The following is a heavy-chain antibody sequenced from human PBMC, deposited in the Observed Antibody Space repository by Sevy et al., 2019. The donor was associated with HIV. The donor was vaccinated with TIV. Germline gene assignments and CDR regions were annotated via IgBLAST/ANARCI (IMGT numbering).Heavy chain of an antibody. CDR2: IKQDGSVK. CDR1: GFTISTYW. J-gene: IGHJ2*01. V-gene: IGHV3-7*01. Sequence: GGSLRLSCAASGFTISTYWVTWVRQAPGKGLEWVANIKQDGSVKKYLDSVRGRFTISRDNTKNSVYLEMNSLRAEDTAVYYCARAVEDYSDSSGWDWYFDLWGRGTLVTVSS. CDR3: ARAVEDYSDSSGWDWYFDL. D-gene: IGHD3-22*01.